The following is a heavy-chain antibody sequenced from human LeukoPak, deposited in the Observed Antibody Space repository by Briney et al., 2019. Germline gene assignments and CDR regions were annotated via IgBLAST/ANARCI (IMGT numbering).Heavy chain of an antibody. J-gene: IGHJ4*02. CDR3: ARSPVGATYIDY. V-gene: IGHV4-61*08. CDR2: FYNSGTT. D-gene: IGHD1-26*01. Sequence: SETLSLTCTVSGDSVTSGGYYWSWVRQPPWKRLEWIGFFYNSGTTKYNPSLKSRVTISVGTSKNQLSLNLSSVTAADTAVYYCARSPVGATYIDYWGQGTLVTVSS. CDR1: GDSVTSGGYY.